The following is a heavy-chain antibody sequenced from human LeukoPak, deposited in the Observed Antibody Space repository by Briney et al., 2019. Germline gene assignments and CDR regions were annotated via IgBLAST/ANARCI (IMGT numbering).Heavy chain of an antibody. D-gene: IGHD3-10*01. J-gene: IGHJ6*04. V-gene: IGHV4-34*01. CDR2: INHSGST. CDR3: ARGSGITMVRGVIVSGMDV. Sequence: SETLSLTCAVYGGSFSGYYWSWIRQPLGKGLEWIGEINHSGSTNYNPSLKSRVTISVDTSKNQFSLKLSSVTAADTAVYYCARGSGITMVRGVIVSGMDVWGKGTTVTVSS. CDR1: GGSFSGYY.